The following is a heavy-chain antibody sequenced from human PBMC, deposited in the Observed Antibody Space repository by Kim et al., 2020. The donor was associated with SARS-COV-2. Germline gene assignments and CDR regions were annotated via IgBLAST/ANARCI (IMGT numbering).Heavy chain of an antibody. V-gene: IGHV7-4-1*02. J-gene: IGHJ4*02. CDR3: AREDSSGYYSLFDY. CDR1: GYTFTSYA. D-gene: IGHD3-22*01. Sequence: ASVKVSCKASGYTFTSYAMNWVRQATGQGLEWMGWINTNTGNPTYAQGFTGRFVFSLDTSVSTAYLQISSLKAEDTAVYYCAREDSSGYYSLFDYWGQGTLVTVSS. CDR2: INTNTGNP.